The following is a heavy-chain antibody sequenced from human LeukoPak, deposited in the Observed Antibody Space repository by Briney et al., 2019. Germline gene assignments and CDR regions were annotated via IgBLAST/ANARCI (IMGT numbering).Heavy chain of an antibody. CDR1: GFTFSSYG. CDR3: AKDPRAVAPHY. V-gene: IGHV3-30*02. CDR2: IRYDGSNK. J-gene: IGHJ4*02. D-gene: IGHD6-19*01. Sequence: GGSLTLSCAASGFTFSSYGMHWVRQAPGKGLEGVAFIRYDGSNKYYADSVKGRFTISRDNSKNTLYLQMNRLRAEDTAVYYCAKDPRAVAPHYWGQGTLVTVSS.